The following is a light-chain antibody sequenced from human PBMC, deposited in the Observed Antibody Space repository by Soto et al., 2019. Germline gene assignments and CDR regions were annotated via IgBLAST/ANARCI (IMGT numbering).Light chain of an antibody. CDR1: QSITGN. Sequence: EIVMTQSPTTLSVSPGERATLSCRASQSITGNLTWYQQKPGQAPRLLIYDASTRATGIPARFSGSGSGTEITLTISSLQSEDFAVYYCQQYNNWPLTFGGGTKVESK. CDR3: QQYNNWPLT. V-gene: IGKV3-15*01. J-gene: IGKJ4*01. CDR2: DAS.